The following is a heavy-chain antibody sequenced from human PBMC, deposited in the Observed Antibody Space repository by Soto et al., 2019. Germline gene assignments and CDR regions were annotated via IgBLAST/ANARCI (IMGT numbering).Heavy chain of an antibody. J-gene: IGHJ4*01. D-gene: IGHD6-19*01. CDR2: IYHGGTT. V-gene: IGHV4-38-2*02. CDR1: GYSISSGYY. CDR3: AKDNVMVVAGSTFDY. Sequence: XGVLSLTCTVSGYSISSGYYWGWIRQPPGKGPEWIASIYHGGTTFYNPSLKSRVTVSVDKSNNQFSLKLRSVTAADTAVYYCAKDNVMVVAGSTFDYWGHGTLVTVSS.